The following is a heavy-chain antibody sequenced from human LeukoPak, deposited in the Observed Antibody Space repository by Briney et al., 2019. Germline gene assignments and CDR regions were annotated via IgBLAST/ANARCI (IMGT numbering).Heavy chain of an antibody. Sequence: PGGSLRLSCAASGFTFSTYWMSWVRQAPGKGLEWVANMNQAGSERQYVDSVKGRFTISRDNAKNSLYLQMNSLRAEDTAVYYCARDSGGRVYNYWGQGTLVTVSS. CDR1: GFTFSTYW. CDR3: ARDSGGRVYNY. V-gene: IGHV3-7*03. D-gene: IGHD6-13*01. CDR2: MNQAGSER. J-gene: IGHJ4*02.